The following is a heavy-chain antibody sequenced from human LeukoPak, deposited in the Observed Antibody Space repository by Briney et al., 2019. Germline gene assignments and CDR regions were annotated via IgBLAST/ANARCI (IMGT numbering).Heavy chain of an antibody. D-gene: IGHD2-15*01. CDR1: GGSISSYY. CDR3: ARDKVVGATYFDY. V-gene: IGHV4-59*01. J-gene: IGHJ4*02. CDR2: IYNTGST. Sequence: SETLSLTCTVSGGSISSYYWNWIRQPPGKGLEWIGYIYNTGSTSNNPSLKSRVTISVDTSKKHFSLRLSSVTAADTAVYYCARDKVVGATYFDYWGQGTLVTVSS.